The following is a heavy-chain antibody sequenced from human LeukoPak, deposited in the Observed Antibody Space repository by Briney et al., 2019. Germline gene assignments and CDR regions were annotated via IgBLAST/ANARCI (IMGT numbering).Heavy chain of an antibody. Sequence: ASVKVSCKASGGTFSSYAISWVRQAPGQGLEWMGGIIPIFGTANYAQKFQGRVTITTDESTSTAYMELSSLRSEDTAVYYCASSVVPAAKGGAFDIWGQGTMVTVSS. J-gene: IGHJ3*02. CDR2: IIPIFGTA. D-gene: IGHD2-2*01. CDR3: ASSVVPAAKGGAFDI. CDR1: GGTFSSYA. V-gene: IGHV1-69*05.